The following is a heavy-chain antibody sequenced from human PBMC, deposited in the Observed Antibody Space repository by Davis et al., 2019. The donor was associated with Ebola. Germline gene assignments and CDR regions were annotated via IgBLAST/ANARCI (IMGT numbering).Heavy chain of an antibody. D-gene: IGHD3-9*01. CDR3: ARDWKRYFDWWRRDAFDI. CDR1: GGSFSGYY. CDR2: ISSSGSTI. V-gene: IGHV3-11*01. Sequence: GGSLRLSCAVYGGSFSGYYWSWIRQPPGKGLEWVSYISSSGSTIYYADSVKGRFTISRDNAKNSLYLQMNSLRAEDTAVYYCARDWKRYFDWWRRDAFDIWGQGTMVTVSS. J-gene: IGHJ3*02.